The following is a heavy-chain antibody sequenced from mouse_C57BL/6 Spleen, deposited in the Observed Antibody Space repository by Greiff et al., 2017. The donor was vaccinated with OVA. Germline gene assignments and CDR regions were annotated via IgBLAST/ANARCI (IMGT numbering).Heavy chain of an antibody. CDR2: INPNNGGT. V-gene: IGHV1-18*01. J-gene: IGHJ2*01. CDR1: GYTFTDYN. Sequence: VQLKESGPELVKPGASVKIPCKASGYTFTDYNMDWVKQSHGKSLEWIGDINPNNGGTIYNQKFKGKATLTVDKSSSTAYMELRSLTSEDTAVYYCARSHYYGSSYRGYFDYWGQGTTLTVSS. CDR3: ARSHYYGSSYRGYFDY. D-gene: IGHD1-1*01.